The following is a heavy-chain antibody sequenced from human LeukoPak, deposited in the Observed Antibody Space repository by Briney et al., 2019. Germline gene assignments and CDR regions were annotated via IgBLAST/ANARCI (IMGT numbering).Heavy chain of an antibody. CDR1: GFTVSSNY. CDR3: ARGGSYLSAFDI. D-gene: IGHD1-26*01. V-gene: IGHV3-53*01. CDR2: IYSGGST. Sequence: LGGSLRLSCAASGFTVSSNYMSWVRQAPGKGLEWVSIIYSGGSTFYADSVKGRFTISRDNSKNTLYLQMNSLTAEDTAVYYCARGGSYLSAFDIWGQGTMVTVSS. J-gene: IGHJ3*02.